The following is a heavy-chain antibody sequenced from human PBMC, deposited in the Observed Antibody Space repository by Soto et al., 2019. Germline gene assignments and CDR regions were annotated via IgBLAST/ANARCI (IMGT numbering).Heavy chain of an antibody. CDR2: IYPGDSDT. V-gene: IGHV5-51*01. CDR3: ARTRSFTLGFYYDGMDV. D-gene: IGHD6-6*01. Sequence: GEALKISCPGSGYGFASYWIGWVRQMPGKDLEWMGIIYPGDSDTRYSPSFQGQVTISADKSLGTAYLQWTSLKASDTALYYCARTRSFTLGFYYDGMDVWGQGTTVTVSS. J-gene: IGHJ6*02. CDR1: GYGFASYW.